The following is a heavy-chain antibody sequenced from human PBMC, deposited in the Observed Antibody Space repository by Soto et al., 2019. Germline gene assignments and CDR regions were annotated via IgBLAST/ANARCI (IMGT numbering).Heavy chain of an antibody. Sequence: AYVKVFCKASADTFAKVGISWLRQAPGQGLEWLGWVNSNNGNTHYARDFQVGATMTTFTSTSTAYLDLRSLRSDDTAVYFCATDLIADNGGTTPFDFWGQVTLGTVS. CDR2: VNSNNGNT. CDR1: ADTFAKVG. CDR3: ATDLIADNGGTTPFDF. V-gene: IGHV1-18*01. J-gene: IGHJ4*01. D-gene: IGHD2-15*01.